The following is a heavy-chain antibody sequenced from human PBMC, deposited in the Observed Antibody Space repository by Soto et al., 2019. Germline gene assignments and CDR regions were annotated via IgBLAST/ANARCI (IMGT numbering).Heavy chain of an antibody. CDR2: VIPLFDTA. D-gene: IGHD3-16*01. CDR1: GGIFTNNA. Sequence: QVQVVQSGAEVKKPGSSVKVSCKVSGGIFTNNAISWVRQAPGQGLEWLGGVIPLFDTAYYAPIFRGGLRISAAGATTAAYMELSGLTSADRAVYFCATGGHNDGYNFSHGMDVWGQGTTVTVS. J-gene: IGHJ6*02. CDR3: ATGGHNDGYNFSHGMDV. V-gene: IGHV1-69*01.